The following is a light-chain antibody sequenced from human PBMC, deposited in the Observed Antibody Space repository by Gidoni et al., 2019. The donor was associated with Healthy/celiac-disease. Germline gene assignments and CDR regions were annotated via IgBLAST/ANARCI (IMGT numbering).Light chain of an antibody. CDR2: SNN. CDR1: SSNIGSNY. Sequence: QSVLTPPPSASGTPAQRVTTSCSGSSSNIGSNYVYWYQQLPGTAPKLLIYSNNQRPSGVPDRFSGSKSGTSASLAISGLRSEDEADYYCAAWDDSLSGYVFGTGTKVTVL. V-gene: IGLV1-47*02. J-gene: IGLJ1*01. CDR3: AAWDDSLSGYV.